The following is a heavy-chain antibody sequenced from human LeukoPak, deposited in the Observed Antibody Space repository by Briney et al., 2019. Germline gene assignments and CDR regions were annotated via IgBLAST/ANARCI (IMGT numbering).Heavy chain of an antibody. CDR3: AREGWGLSKGVFDI. CDR2: IYSGGTT. CDR1: GFIVSSNY. J-gene: IGHJ3*02. Sequence: GGSLRLSCAVSGFIVSSNYMSWVRQAPGKGLEWVSVIYSGGTTYSADSVKGRFTISRDNSKNTLYLQMNSLRAEDMAVYYCAREGWGLSKGVFDIWGQGTVVTVSS. D-gene: IGHD2-8*01. V-gene: IGHV3-53*01.